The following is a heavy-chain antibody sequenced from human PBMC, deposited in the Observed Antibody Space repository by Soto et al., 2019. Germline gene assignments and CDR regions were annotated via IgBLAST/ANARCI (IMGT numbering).Heavy chain of an antibody. CDR1: GFTFSSYG. V-gene: IGHV3-30*18. Sequence: GGSLRLSCAASGFTFSSYGMHWVRQAPGKGLEWVAVISYDGSNKYYADSVKGRFTISRDNSKNTLYLQMNSLRAEDTAVYYCAKDREKLLYSSSTSCYKLAGMDDWDQGTMVTVSS. CDR3: AKDREKLLYSSSTSCYKLAGMDD. J-gene: IGHJ6*02. CDR2: ISYDGSNK. D-gene: IGHD2-2*02.